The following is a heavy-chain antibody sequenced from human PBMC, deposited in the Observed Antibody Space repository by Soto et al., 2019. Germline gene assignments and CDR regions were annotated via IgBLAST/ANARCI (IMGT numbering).Heavy chain of an antibody. J-gene: IGHJ4*02. V-gene: IGHV3-48*02. Sequence: EVQLVESGGGLVQPGGSLRLSCAASGFVFSSYSLNWVRQALGKGLEWVSFISGSTISIFYADSVKGRFTISRDNAKNSLFLQMNSLRDEDTAVYYCARDMGGSYTPLDYWGQGTLVTVSS. CDR3: ARDMGGSYTPLDY. CDR1: GFVFSSYS. D-gene: IGHD1-26*01. CDR2: ISGSTISI.